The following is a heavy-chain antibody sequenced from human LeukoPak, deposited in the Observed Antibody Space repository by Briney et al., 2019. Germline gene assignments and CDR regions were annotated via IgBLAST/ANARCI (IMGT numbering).Heavy chain of an antibody. D-gene: IGHD3-9*01. CDR1: GGSFSGYY. CDR3: ARVSGLRYLDWAPGAFDI. Sequence: SETLSLTCAVYGGSFSGYYWSWSRKPPGKGLEWIGETKHSGKTNYNPSLKSRVTISVDTSKNQFSLKLSSVTAADTSVYYCARVSGLRYLDWAPGAFDIWGQGTMVTVSS. J-gene: IGHJ3*02. CDR2: TKHSGKT. V-gene: IGHV4-34*01.